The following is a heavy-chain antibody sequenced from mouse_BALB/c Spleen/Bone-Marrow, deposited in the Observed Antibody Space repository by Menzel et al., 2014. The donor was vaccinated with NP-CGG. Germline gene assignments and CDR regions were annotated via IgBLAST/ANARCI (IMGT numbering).Heavy chain of an antibody. CDR3: SRGRRDALDY. CDR1: GYTFTSYY. CDR2: INPSNGGT. Sequence: QVHLQQSGAELVKPGASVKLSCKASGYTFTSYYMYWVKQRPGQGPEWFGEINPSNGGTNFNEKFKIKATLTVDKSSSTAYMQLSVLTSEDSAIYCCSRGRRDALDYWGQGTSVTVSS. V-gene: IGHV1-53*01. J-gene: IGHJ4*01.